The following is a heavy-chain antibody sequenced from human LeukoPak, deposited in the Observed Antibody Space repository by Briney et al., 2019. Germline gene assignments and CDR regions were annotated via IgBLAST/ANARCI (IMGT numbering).Heavy chain of an antibody. J-gene: IGHJ4*02. CDR3: ASYQIVGATVGPLGY. CDR2: ISAYNGNT. Sequence: ASVKVSCKASGYTFTSYAISWVLQAPGHGLEWMGWISAYNGNTNYAQKLQGRVTMTTDTSTSTAYIELRSLRSDDTAVYYCASYQIVGATVGPLGYWGQGTLVTVSS. V-gene: IGHV1-18*01. D-gene: IGHD1-26*01. CDR1: GYTFTSYA.